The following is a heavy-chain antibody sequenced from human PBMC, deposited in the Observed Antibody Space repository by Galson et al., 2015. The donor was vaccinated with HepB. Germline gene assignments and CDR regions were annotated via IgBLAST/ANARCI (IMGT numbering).Heavy chain of an antibody. CDR1: GFTFSSYA. CDR3: ARDSTAMVTRYYYYYMDV. Sequence: SLRLSCAASGFTFSSYAMHWVRQAPGKGLEWVAVIPYDGSNKYYADSVKGRFTISRDNSKNTLYLQMNSLRAEDTAVYYCARDSTAMVTRYYYYYMDVWGKGTTVTVSS. D-gene: IGHD5-18*01. CDR2: IPYDGSNK. J-gene: IGHJ6*03. V-gene: IGHV3-30-3*01.